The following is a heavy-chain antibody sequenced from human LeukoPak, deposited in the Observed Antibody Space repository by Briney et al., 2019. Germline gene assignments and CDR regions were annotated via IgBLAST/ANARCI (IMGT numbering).Heavy chain of an antibody. Sequence: SETLSLTCTVSGGSISSSSYYWGWIRQPPGKGLEWIGSIYYSGSTYYNPSLKSRVTISVDTSKNQFSLKLSSVTAADTAVYYCRGEETGIVGATGYYGMDVGGQGTTVTVSS. CDR3: RGEETGIVGATGYYGMDV. J-gene: IGHJ6*02. V-gene: IGHV4-39*01. D-gene: IGHD1-26*01. CDR2: IYYSGST. CDR1: GGSISSSSYY.